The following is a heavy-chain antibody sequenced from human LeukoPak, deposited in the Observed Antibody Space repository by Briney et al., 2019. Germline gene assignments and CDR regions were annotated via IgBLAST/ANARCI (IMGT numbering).Heavy chain of an antibody. CDR2: IYYSGST. J-gene: IGHJ5*02. D-gene: IGHD3-22*01. V-gene: IGHV4-59*12. CDR1: GGSISSYY. Sequence: SETLSLTCTVSGGSISSYYWSWIRQPPGKGLEWIGYIYYSGSTNYNPSLKSRVTISVDTSKNQFSLKLSSVTAADTAVYYCASLLNYYDSSGYLGPWGQGTLVTVSS. CDR3: ASLLNYYDSSGYLGP.